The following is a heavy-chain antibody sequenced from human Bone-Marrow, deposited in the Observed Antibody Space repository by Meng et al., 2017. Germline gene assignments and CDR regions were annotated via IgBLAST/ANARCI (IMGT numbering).Heavy chain of an antibody. CDR2: IQEGGTTI. J-gene: IGHJ4*02. Sequence: GESLKISCAASGFTFSSYAMNWVRQAPGKGLEWVANIQEGGTTINYMGSVKGRFTISRDNARNSLFLQMNSLRAEDTAVYYCARNNGYEQLDYWGQGILVTVSS. CDR1: GFTFSSYA. V-gene: IGHV3-7*01. D-gene: IGHD5-12*01. CDR3: ARNNGYEQLDY.